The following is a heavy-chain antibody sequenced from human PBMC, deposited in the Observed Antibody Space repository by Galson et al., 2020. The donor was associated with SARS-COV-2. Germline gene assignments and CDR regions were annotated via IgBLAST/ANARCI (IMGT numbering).Heavy chain of an antibody. CDR1: GFTFSTYA. V-gene: IGHV3-30*01. D-gene: IGHD3-10*01. J-gene: IGHJ6*03. CDR2: ISFDGNSK. Sequence: GESLKISCAASGFTFSTYAMHWVRQAPGKGLEWVAVISFDGNSKYYADSVKGRLTISRDNSKNTLYLQVDSLRPEDTAVYYCAKIVGSGSLPNLQHYYMDVWGKGTTVTVSS. CDR3: AKIVGSGSLPNLQHYYMDV.